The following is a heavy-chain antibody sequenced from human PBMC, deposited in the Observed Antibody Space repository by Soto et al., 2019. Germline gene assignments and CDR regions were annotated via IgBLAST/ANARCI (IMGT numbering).Heavy chain of an antibody. V-gene: IGHV4-59*12. Sequence: PSETLSLTCTVSGGSLSNNYWSWIRQPPGKGLEWIGYIYYSGTTNYNPSLKSRVTMSVDTSKNQFSLKLSSVTAADTAVYYCARGQGDFQHWGQGTLVTVS. D-gene: IGHD3-10*01. CDR1: GGSLSNNY. CDR2: IYYSGTT. CDR3: ARGQGDFQH. J-gene: IGHJ1*01.